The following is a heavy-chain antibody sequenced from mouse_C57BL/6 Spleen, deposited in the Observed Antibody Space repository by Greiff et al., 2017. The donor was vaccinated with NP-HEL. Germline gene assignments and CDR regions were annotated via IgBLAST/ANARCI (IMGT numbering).Heavy chain of an antibody. Sequence: EVHLVESGGGLVKPGGSLKLSCAASGFTFSDYGMHWVRQAPEKGLEWVAYISSGSSTIYYADTVKGRFTISRDNAKNTLFLQMTSLRSEDTAMYYCARSAYYSNYDAMDYWGQGTSVTVSS. CDR1: GFTFSDYG. CDR3: ARSAYYSNYDAMDY. J-gene: IGHJ4*01. V-gene: IGHV5-17*01. CDR2: ISSGSSTI. D-gene: IGHD2-5*01.